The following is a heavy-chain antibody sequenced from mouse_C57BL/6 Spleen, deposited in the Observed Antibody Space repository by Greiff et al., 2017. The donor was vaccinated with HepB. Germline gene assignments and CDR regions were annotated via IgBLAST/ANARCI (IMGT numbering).Heavy chain of an antibody. CDR3: ARKERDAMDY. V-gene: IGHV1-82*01. CDR1: GYAFSSSW. CDR2: IYPGDGDT. Sequence: QVQLKQSGPELVKPGASVKISCKASGYAFSSSWMNWVKQRPGKGLEWIGRIYPGDGDTNYNGKFKGKATLTADKSSSTAYMQLSSLTSEDSAVYFCARKERDAMDYWGQGTSVTVSS. J-gene: IGHJ4*01.